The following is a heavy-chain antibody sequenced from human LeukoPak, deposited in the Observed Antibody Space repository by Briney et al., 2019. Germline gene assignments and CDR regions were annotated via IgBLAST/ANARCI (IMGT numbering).Heavy chain of an antibody. CDR3: AKDARDGYNPILYFDY. D-gene: IGHD5-24*01. CDR2: ISGSGGST. CDR1: GFTFSTHA. J-gene: IGHJ4*02. Sequence: GGSLRLSCAAPGFTFSTHAMSWVRQAPGKGLEWVSAISGSGGSTYYADSVKGRFTISRDNSKNTLYLQMNSLRAEDTAVYYCAKDARDGYNPILYFDYWGQGTLVTVSS. V-gene: IGHV3-23*01.